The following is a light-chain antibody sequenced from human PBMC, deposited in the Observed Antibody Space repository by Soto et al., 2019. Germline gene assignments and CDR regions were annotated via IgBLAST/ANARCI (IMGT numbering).Light chain of an antibody. CDR2: DAS. V-gene: IGKV3-15*01. J-gene: IGKJ5*01. CDR3: QQRSNWPIT. CDR1: QTISTN. Sequence: EVVMTQSPATLSVSPGEGATLSCRASQTISTNLAWYQQKPGQAPRLLIYDASTRATGIPARFSGSGSETEFTLTISSLQSEDFAVYYCQQRSNWPITFGQGTRLEIK.